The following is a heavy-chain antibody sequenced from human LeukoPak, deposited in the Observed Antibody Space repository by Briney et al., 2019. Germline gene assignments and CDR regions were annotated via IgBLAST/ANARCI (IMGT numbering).Heavy chain of an antibody. D-gene: IGHD3/OR15-3a*01. V-gene: IGHV1-46*01. J-gene: IGHJ4*02. Sequence: ASVKVSCKASGYTFTSYYMHWVRQAPGQGLEWMGIINPSGGSTSYAQKFQGRVTMTRDTSTGTVYMELSSLRSEDTAVYYCARDFSDWLLRYWGQGTLVTVSS. CDR3: ARDFSDWLLRY. CDR2: INPSGGST. CDR1: GYTFTSYY.